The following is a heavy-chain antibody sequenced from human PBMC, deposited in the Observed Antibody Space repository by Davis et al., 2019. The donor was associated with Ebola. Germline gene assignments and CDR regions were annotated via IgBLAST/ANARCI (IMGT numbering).Heavy chain of an antibody. V-gene: IGHV3-21*01. CDR2: ISSSSSYI. CDR1: GFTFSSYS. J-gene: IGHJ6*02. CDR3: ARVSVVVPYGMDV. Sequence: GESLKISCAASGFTFSSYSMNWVRQAPGKGLEWVSSISSSSSYIYYADSVKGRFTISRDTAKNSLYLQMNSLRAEDTAVYYCARVSVVVPYGMDVWGQGTTVTVSS. D-gene: IGHD2-2*01.